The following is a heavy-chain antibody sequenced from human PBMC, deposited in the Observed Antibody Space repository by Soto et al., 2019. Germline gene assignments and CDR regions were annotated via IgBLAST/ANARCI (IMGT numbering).Heavy chain of an antibody. D-gene: IGHD4-17*01. CDR1: GFTFGDYA. CDR2: IKRDGSEK. J-gene: IGHJ4*02. Sequence: GGSLRLSCTASGFTFGDYAMSWVRHVPGKGLQWVANIKRDGSEKYYVDFVKGRFTISRDNADNSVFLDMNNLRVDDTATYYCARVRATDYEIDYWGQGALVTVSS. CDR3: ARVRATDYEIDY. V-gene: IGHV3-7*03.